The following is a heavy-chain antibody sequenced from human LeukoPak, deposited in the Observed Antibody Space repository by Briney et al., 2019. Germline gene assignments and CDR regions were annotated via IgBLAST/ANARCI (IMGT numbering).Heavy chain of an antibody. D-gene: IGHD6-19*01. J-gene: IGHJ6*03. V-gene: IGHV4-4*09. Sequence: KPSETLSLTCTVSGGSISSYYWSWIRQPPGKGLEWIGYIYTSGSTNYNPSLKSRVTISVDTSKNQFSLKLSSVTAADTAVYYCARRSSGWYHYYYYYYMDVWGKGTTATVSS. CDR2: IYTSGST. CDR3: ARRSSGWYHYYYYYYMDV. CDR1: GGSISSYY.